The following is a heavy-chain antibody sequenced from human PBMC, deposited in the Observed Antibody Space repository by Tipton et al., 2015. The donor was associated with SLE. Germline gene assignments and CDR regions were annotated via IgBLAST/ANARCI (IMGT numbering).Heavy chain of an antibody. Sequence: SLRLSCAASGFTFSSYAMHWVRQAPGKGLEYVSAISSNGGSTYYANSVKGRFTISRDNSKNTLYLQMGSLRAEDMAVYYCARDAYSSGWHDAFDIWGQGTMVTVSS. CDR1: GFTFSSYA. CDR2: ISSNGGST. J-gene: IGHJ3*02. CDR3: ARDAYSSGWHDAFDI. D-gene: IGHD6-19*01. V-gene: IGHV3-64*01.